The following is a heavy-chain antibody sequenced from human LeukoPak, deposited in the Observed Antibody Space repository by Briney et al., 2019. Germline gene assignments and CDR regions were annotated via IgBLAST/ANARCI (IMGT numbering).Heavy chain of an antibody. D-gene: IGHD6-19*01. Sequence: PGGSLRLSCAASGFTFDNYAMHWVRQAPGEGLEWVSGISWNSDDMGYADSVKGRFTISRDNAKNSLYLQMNSLRPEDTALYYCAKARAVAALDAFDIWGQGTMVTVSS. CDR2: ISWNSDDM. CDR3: AKARAVAALDAFDI. J-gene: IGHJ3*02. CDR1: GFTFDNYA. V-gene: IGHV3-9*01.